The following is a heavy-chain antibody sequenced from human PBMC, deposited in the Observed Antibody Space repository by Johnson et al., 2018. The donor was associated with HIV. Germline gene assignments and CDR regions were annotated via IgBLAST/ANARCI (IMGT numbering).Heavy chain of an antibody. CDR1: GFTFDDYA. CDR3: ANGGIAARPGAFDI. CDR2: IFWNSDNI. Sequence: VQLVESGGGLVQPGRSLRLSCAASGFTFDDYAMHWVRQAPGKGLEWVPGIFWNSDNIDYADYVQGRFSMSRDNAKKSLYLQMNSLRAEDTALDYCANGGIAARPGAFDIWGQGTMVTVSS. D-gene: IGHD6-6*01. V-gene: IGHV3-9*01. J-gene: IGHJ3*02.